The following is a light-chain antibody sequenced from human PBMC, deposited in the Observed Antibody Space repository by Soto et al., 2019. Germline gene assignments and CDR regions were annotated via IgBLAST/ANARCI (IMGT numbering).Light chain of an antibody. J-gene: IGLJ1*01. CDR3: SSYTSSNTEV. CDR2: DVS. V-gene: IGLV2-14*03. Sequence: QSVLSQPASVSGSPGQSIIISCTGTSSDVGGYNYVSWYQHHPGKAPKLMIYDVSTRPSGVSNRFSGSKSGNTASLTISGLQAEDEADYYCSSYTSSNTEVFGTGTKLTVL. CDR1: SSDVGGYNY.